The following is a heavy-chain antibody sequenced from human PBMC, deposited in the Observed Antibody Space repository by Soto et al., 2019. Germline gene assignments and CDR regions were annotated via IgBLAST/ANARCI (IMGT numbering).Heavy chain of an antibody. V-gene: IGHV4-31*03. J-gene: IGHJ5*02. D-gene: IGHD3-3*02. CDR2: IYYSGST. Sequence: LSETLSLTCTVSCGSIRSGGYYWSWIRQHPGKGLEWIGYIYYSGSTYYNPSLKSRVTISVDTSKNQFSLKLSSVTAADTAVYYCARGILLPGDDGGLHWFDPWGQGTLVTGSS. CDR1: CGSIRSGGYY. CDR3: ARGILLPGDDGGLHWFDP.